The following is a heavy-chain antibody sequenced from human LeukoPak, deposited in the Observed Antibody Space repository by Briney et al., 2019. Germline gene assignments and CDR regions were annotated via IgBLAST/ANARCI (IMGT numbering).Heavy chain of an antibody. D-gene: IGHD1-26*01. CDR3: AKGGKWDVTPFDY. CDR1: GFTFTSYS. CDR2: ISGGGRST. Sequence: GGSLRLSCAASGFTFTSYSMNWVRQAPGKGLEWVSTISGGGRSTYYADSVKGRFTISRDNSKNTLYLQVNSLRAEDTAVYYCAKGGKWDVTPFDYWGQGTLVTVSS. J-gene: IGHJ4*02. V-gene: IGHV3-23*01.